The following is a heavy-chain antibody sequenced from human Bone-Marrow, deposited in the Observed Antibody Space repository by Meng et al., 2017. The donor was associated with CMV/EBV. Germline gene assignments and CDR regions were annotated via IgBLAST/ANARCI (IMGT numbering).Heavy chain of an antibody. CDR1: GGSFSGYY. CDR3: ARGRGLRSKNYFDY. CDR2: INHSGST. D-gene: IGHD4-17*01. V-gene: IGHV4-34*01. Sequence: GSLRLSCAVYGGSFSGYYWSWIRQPPGKGLEWIGEINHSGSTNYNPSLKSRVTISVDTSKNQFSLKLSSVTAADTAVYYCARGRGLRSKNYFDYWGQGTRVTGSS. J-gene: IGHJ4*02.